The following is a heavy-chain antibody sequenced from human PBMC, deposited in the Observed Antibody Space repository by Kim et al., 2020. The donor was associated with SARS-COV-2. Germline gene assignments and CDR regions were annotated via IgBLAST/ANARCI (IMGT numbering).Heavy chain of an antibody. Sequence: GGSLRLSCAASGFTFDDYAMHWVRQAPGKGLEWVSGISWNSGSIGYADSVKGRFTISRDNAKNSLYLQMNSLRAEDTALYYCAKDNLGWCSGGSCYSTAFDIWGQGTMVTVSS. V-gene: IGHV3-9*01. CDR1: GFTFDDYA. CDR3: AKDNLGWCSGGSCYSTAFDI. D-gene: IGHD2-15*01. J-gene: IGHJ3*02. CDR2: ISWNSGSI.